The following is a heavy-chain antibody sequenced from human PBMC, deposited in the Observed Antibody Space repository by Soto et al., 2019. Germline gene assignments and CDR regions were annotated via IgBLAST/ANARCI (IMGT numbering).Heavy chain of an antibody. CDR3: XRQSESPFGDYYYGMDV. J-gene: IGHJ6*01. CDR1: GGSISSGDYY. V-gene: IGHV4-30-4*01. CDR2: IYYSGST. D-gene: IGHD3-3*01. Sequence: SETLSLTCTVSGGSISSGDYYWSWIRQPPGKGLEWIGYIYYSGSTYYNPSLKSRVTISVDTSKNQFSLKLSSVTAADTAVYYCXRQSESPFGDYYYGMDVWGQGTTVTVSS.